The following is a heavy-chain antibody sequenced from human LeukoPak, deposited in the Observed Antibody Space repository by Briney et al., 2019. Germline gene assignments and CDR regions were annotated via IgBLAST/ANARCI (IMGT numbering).Heavy chain of an antibody. V-gene: IGHV2-5*02. CDR1: GFSLTTSAVG. J-gene: IGHJ5*02. CDR2: INWDDQK. CDR3: AHRRDSSGYQYRYWFAP. D-gene: IGHD3-22*01. Sequence: SGPTLVKPTQTLTLTCTFSGFSLTTSAVGVGWILQPPGKALEWLAPINWDDQKVYSPSLQSRLSITKDTSKNQVVLTMTNVDPVDTATYYCAHRRDSSGYQYRYWFAPWGQGTLVTVSS.